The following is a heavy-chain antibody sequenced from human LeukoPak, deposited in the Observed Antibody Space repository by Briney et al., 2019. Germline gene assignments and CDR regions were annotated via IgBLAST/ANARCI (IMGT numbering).Heavy chain of an antibody. CDR2: IWYDGSNK. J-gene: IGHJ4*02. V-gene: IGHV3-33*08. Sequence: GGSLRLSCAASGFTFSSYGMHWVRQAPGKGLEWVAVIWYDGSNKYYADSVKGRFTISRDNSKNTLYLQMNSLRAEDTAVYYCARATVGASVFDYWGQGALVTVSS. CDR1: GFTFSSYG. CDR3: ARATVGASVFDY. D-gene: IGHD1-26*01.